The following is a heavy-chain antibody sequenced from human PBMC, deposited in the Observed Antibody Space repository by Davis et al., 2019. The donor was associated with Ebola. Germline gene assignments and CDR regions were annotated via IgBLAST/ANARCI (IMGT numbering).Heavy chain of an antibody. V-gene: IGHV3-21*01. CDR3: ARDRGSWYYYYYGMDV. Sequence: GGSLRLSCAASGFTFSSSSMTWVRQSPGKGLEWVSSINSSSSYIYYADSVTGRFTISRDNAKNSLYLQMNSLRAEDTAVYYCARDRGSWYYYYYGMDVWGQGTTVNVSS. CDR1: GFTFSSSS. D-gene: IGHD6-13*01. J-gene: IGHJ6*02. CDR2: INSSSSYI.